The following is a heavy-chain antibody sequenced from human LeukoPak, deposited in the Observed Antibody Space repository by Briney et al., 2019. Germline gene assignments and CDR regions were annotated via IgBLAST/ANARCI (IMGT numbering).Heavy chain of an antibody. CDR3: ARDQPYYDFWSGYVNWFDP. CDR2: ISSSSSYI. V-gene: IGHV3-21*01. Sequence: GGSLRLSCAASGFTFSSYSMNWVRQAPGKELEWVSSISSSSSYIYYADSVEGRFTISRDNAKNSLYLQMNSLRAEDTAVYYCARDQPYYDFWSGYVNWFDPWGQGTLVTVSS. CDR1: GFTFSSYS. J-gene: IGHJ5*02. D-gene: IGHD3-3*01.